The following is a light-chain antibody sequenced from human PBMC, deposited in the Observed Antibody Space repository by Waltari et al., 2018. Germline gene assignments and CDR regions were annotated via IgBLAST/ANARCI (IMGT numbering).Light chain of an antibody. Sequence: DIVLTQSPGTLSLSPGERATLSCRASQSVSSSYLAGYQQKPGQAPRLLIYGASSRATGIPDRFSGSGSGTDFSLTISRLEPEDFAVYYCQRYGSSPLTFGGGTKVEIK. CDR1: QSVSSSY. CDR3: QRYGSSPLT. V-gene: IGKV3-20*01. CDR2: GAS. J-gene: IGKJ4*01.